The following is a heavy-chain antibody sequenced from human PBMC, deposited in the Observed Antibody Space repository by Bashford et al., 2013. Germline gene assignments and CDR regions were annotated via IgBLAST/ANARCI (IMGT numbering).Heavy chain of an antibody. V-gene: IGHV4-39*07. D-gene: IGHD3-16*01. CDR2: SYYSGNP. CDR1: GGSIEQSNCS. Sequence: LSLTCTVSGGSIEQSNCSGAGSASPXKGTGLDWELSYYSGNPYYELRPLESRVTISVDTSKNRFSLQLTSVTAADTAVYYCARTPWGYAFDIWGPGDNGHRLL. CDR3: ARTPWGYAFDI. J-gene: IGHJ3*02.